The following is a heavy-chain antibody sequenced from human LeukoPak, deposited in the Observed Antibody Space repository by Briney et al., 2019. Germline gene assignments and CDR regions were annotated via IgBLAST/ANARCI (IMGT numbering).Heavy chain of an antibody. J-gene: IGHJ3*01. D-gene: IGHD3-16*01. V-gene: IGHV1-18*01. CDR3: ARVDGGRGDDAFDV. CDR2: ISAYNGNT. CDR1: GYAFTSYG. Sequence: ASVKVSCKASGYAFTSYGINWVRQAPGQGLEWMGWISAYNGNTNYVQKLQGRVTVTTDTSTSTAYMEMRSLRSDDTAVYYCARVDGGRGDDAFDVWGQGTMVTVSS.